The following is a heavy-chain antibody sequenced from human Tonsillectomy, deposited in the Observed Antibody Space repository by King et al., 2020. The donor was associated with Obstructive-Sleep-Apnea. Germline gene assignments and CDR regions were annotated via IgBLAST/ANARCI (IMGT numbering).Heavy chain of an antibody. CDR2: IYYSGST. Sequence: VQLQESGPGLVKPSETLSLTCTVSGGSIRSYYWSWIRQPPGKGLEWIGYIYYSGSTNYNPSLKSRVTISVDTSKNQFSLKLSSVTAADTAVYYCARRFAECGGDCWHGVDYWGQGTLVTVSS. CDR1: GGSIRSYY. CDR3: ARRFAECGGDCWHGVDY. J-gene: IGHJ4*02. D-gene: IGHD2-21*02. V-gene: IGHV4-59*08.